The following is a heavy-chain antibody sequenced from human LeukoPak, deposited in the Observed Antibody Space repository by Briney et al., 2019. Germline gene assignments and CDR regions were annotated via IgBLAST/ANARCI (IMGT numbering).Heavy chain of an antibody. D-gene: IGHD1-1*01. CDR1: GFTFSNYG. V-gene: IGHV3-30*02. CDR3: AREGTDAFDI. J-gene: IGHJ3*02. Sequence: GGSLRLSCAASGFTFSNYGMHWVRQAPGKGLEWVAFIGYNGRSKCYGDSVKGRFTISRDNSKSTLYLQMNSLRGEDTAVYYCAREGTDAFDIWGQGTMVTVSS. CDR2: IGYNGRSK.